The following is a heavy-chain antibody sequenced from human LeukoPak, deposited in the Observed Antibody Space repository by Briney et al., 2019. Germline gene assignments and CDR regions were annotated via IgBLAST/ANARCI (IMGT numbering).Heavy chain of an antibody. D-gene: IGHD5-18*01. CDR3: AIGGYLYRGAAYYYYMDV. CDR2: IIPIFGTA. J-gene: IGHJ6*03. V-gene: IGHV1-69*06. CDR1: GGTFSSYA. Sequence: SVKVSCKASGGTFSSYAISWVRQAPGQGLEWMGWIIPIFGTANYAQKFQGRVTITADKSTSTAYMELSSLRSEDTAVYYCAIGGYLYRGAAYYYYMDVWGKGTTVTVSS.